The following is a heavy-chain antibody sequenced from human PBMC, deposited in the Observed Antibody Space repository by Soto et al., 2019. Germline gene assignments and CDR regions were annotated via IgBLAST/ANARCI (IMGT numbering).Heavy chain of an antibody. Sequence: QVQLVQSGAEVKKPGSSVKVSCKASGGTFSSYAISWVRQAPGQGLEWMGGIIPIFGTANYAQKFQGRVTITADESTSTAYMELSSLRSEDTAVYYCARDSAVVVAVTPYYYYGMDVWGQGTTVTVSS. J-gene: IGHJ6*02. D-gene: IGHD2-15*01. CDR3: ARDSAVVVAVTPYYYYGMDV. CDR1: GGTFSSYA. V-gene: IGHV1-69*01. CDR2: IIPIFGTA.